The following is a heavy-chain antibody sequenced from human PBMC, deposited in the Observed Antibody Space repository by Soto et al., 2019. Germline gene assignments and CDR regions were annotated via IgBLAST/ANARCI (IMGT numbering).Heavy chain of an antibody. Sequence: QVQLVQSGAEVKKPGSSVKVSCKASGDTFNNYVVNWVRQAPGQGLEWLGGILPIFATANYAQKFQGRVTITADKSTRTAYMELTSLRSEDTAVYYCAGRCDSTTCLGHFDYWGQGTLVTDAS. J-gene: IGHJ4*02. CDR1: GDTFNNYV. V-gene: IGHV1-69*06. CDR2: ILPIFATA. D-gene: IGHD2-2*01. CDR3: AGRCDSTTCLGHFDY.